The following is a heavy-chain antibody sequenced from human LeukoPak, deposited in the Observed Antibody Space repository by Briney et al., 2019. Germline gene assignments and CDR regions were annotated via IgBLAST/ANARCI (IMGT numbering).Heavy chain of an antibody. V-gene: IGHV3-7*01. CDR3: ARLPREDTSSQWLVLDY. Sequence: GGSLRLSCAASGFTFSNYWMGWVRQAPGKGLEWVANIHQHGSKENYLDSVKGRFTISRDNAKNSLYLQMNSLRAEDTAVYYCARLPREDTSSQWLVLDYWGQGTLVTVSS. J-gene: IGHJ4*02. CDR2: IHQHGSKE. CDR1: GFTFSNYW. D-gene: IGHD6-19*01.